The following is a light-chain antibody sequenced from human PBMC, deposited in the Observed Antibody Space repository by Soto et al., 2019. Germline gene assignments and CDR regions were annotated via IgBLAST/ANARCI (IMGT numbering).Light chain of an antibody. V-gene: IGKV1-12*01. J-gene: IGKJ5*01. CDR3: QQSYSTPIT. CDR2: AAS. CDR1: QGITNR. Sequence: DIQMTQSPSSVFASVGDRVTITCRASQGITNRLAWYQQKPGKAAKLLIYAASSLQSGVTSRFSGSGSGTDFTLTISSLQPEDFATYYCQQSYSTPITFGQGTRLDIK.